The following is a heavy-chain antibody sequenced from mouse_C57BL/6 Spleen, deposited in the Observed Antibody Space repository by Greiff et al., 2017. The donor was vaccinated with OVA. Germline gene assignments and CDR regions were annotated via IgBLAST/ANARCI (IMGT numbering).Heavy chain of an antibody. CDR2: IDPEDGET. J-gene: IGHJ1*03. Sequence: EVQLQQSGAELVKPGASVKLSCTASGFNINDYYMHWVKQRTEQGLEWIGRIDPEDGETKYAPKFQGKATITADTASNTAYLQHSSLTSEDTAVCYCARSEDYSWYVDVWGTGTTVTVSS. CDR3: ARSEDYSWYVDV. D-gene: IGHD1-1*01. CDR1: GFNINDYY. V-gene: IGHV14-2*01.